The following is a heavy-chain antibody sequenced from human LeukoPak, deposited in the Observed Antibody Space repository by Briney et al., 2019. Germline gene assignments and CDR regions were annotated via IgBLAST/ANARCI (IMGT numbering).Heavy chain of an antibody. CDR1: GFTFSSYG. CDR3: AGSGGSSCFLGCGFDY. Sequence: PGGSLRLSCAASGFTFSSYGMHWVRQAPGKGLEWVAFIRYDGSNKYYADSVKGRFTISRDNSKNTLYLQMNSLRAEDTAVYYCAGSGGSSCFLGCGFDYWGQGTLVTVSS. D-gene: IGHD2-15*01. CDR2: IRYDGSNK. V-gene: IGHV3-30*02. J-gene: IGHJ4*02.